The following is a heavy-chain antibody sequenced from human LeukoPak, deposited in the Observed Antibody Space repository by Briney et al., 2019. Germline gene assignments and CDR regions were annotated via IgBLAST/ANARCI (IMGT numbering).Heavy chain of an antibody. CDR2: TSNKADSYTT. J-gene: IGHJ4*02. CDR1: EFTISDHY. V-gene: IGHV3-72*01. D-gene: IGHD2-15*01. Sequence: GGSLRLSCAASEFTISDHYMDWVRQAPGKGLGWVGRTSNKADSYTTYYAASVKGRFTISRDDSKNLLYLQMKSLKAEDTAVYYCTRHYFSDWGQGTLVTVSS. CDR3: TRHYFSD.